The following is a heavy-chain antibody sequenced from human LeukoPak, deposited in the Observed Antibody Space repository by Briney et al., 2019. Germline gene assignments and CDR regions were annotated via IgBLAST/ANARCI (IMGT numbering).Heavy chain of an antibody. CDR1: GGSISSSTYY. V-gene: IGHV4-39*01. D-gene: IGHD3-3*01. J-gene: IGHJ5*02. CDR3: ASQVNYDFWSGQGWFDP. Sequence: SETLSLTCTVAGGSISSSTYYWGWIRQPPGKGLEWIGNIYYSGSTSYNPSLKSRVTISVDTSKNQFSLKLSSVTAADTAVYYCASQVNYDFWSGQGWFDPWGQGTLVTVSS. CDR2: IYYSGST.